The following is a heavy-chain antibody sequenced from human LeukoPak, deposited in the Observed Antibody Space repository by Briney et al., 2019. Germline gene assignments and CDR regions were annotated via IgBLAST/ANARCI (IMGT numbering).Heavy chain of an antibody. Sequence: SETLSLTCTVSGYSISSGYYWGWIRQPPGKGLEWIGSIYHSGSTYYNPSLKSRVTISVDTSKNQFSLKLSSVTAADTAVYYCARHLTRGYYFDYWGQGTLVTVSS. V-gene: IGHV4-38-2*02. CDR3: ARHLTRGYYFDY. D-gene: IGHD3-10*01. CDR1: GYSISSGYY. CDR2: IYHSGST. J-gene: IGHJ4*02.